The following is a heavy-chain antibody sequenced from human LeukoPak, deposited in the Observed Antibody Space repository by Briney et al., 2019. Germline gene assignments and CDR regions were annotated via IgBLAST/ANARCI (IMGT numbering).Heavy chain of an antibody. CDR1: GFTFGSYA. V-gene: IGHV3-23*01. CDR2: ISGIGVAT. Sequence: GGSLRLACAGSGFTFGSYAMTWVRQAPGKGLEWVSVISGIGVATYYADSVKGRFTISRDNSKNTLYLQMNSLRAEDTAVYYCGKTTTGYSSGRYPAWPVDYWGQGTLVTVSS. J-gene: IGHJ4*02. CDR3: GKTTTGYSSGRYPAWPVDY. D-gene: IGHD6-19*01.